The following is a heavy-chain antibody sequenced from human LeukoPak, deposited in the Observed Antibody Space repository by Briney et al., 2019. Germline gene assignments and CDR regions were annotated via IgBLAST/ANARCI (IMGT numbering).Heavy chain of an antibody. CDR1: GFTFSSYW. J-gene: IGHJ4*02. V-gene: IGHV3-66*02. CDR3: ASGSSGWYS. Sequence: PGGSLRLSCAASGFTFSSYWMHWVRQAPGKGLEWVSVIYSGGSTYYADSVKGRFTISRDNSKNTLYLQMNSLRAEDTAVYYCASGSSGWYSWGQGTLVTVSS. D-gene: IGHD6-19*01. CDR2: IYSGGST.